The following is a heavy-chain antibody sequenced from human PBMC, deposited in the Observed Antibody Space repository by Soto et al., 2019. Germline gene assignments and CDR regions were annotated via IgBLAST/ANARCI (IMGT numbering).Heavy chain of an antibody. D-gene: IGHD5-12*01. Sequence: QITLKESGPTLVKPTQTLTLTCTVSGFSLSTSGVGVGWIRQPPGKALEWLALICWDDDKRYSPSLKSRLTITKDTSKNHVLITMTNMCPVGTATYYRAHCFYGGYDGTWFDHWGQGTVVTVSS. CDR3: AHCFYGGYDGTWFDH. CDR2: ICWDDDK. CDR1: GFSLSTSGVG. J-gene: IGHJ5*02. V-gene: IGHV2-5*02.